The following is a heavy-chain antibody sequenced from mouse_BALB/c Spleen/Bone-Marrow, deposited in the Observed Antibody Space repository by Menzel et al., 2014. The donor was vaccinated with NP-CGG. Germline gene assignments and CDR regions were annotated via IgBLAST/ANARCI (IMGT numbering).Heavy chain of an antibody. Sequence: EVMLVESGGGLVKPGGSLKLSCAASGFTFSSYTMSWVRQTPEKRLEWVATISSGGSYTYYPDSVKGRFTISRDNAKNTLYLQMSSLKPEDTAMYYCTRDLYDGYYYYAMDYWGQGTSVTVSS. J-gene: IGHJ4*01. CDR1: GFTFSSYT. V-gene: IGHV5-6-4*01. D-gene: IGHD2-3*01. CDR3: TRDLYDGYYYYAMDY. CDR2: ISSGGSYT.